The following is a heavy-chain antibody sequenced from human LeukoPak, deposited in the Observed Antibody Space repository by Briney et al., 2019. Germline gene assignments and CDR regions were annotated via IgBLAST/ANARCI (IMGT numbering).Heavy chain of an antibody. D-gene: IGHD4-23*01. Sequence: SETLSLTCTVSGGSISSYYWSWIRQPPGKGLEWIGYIYYSGTTNYNPSLKSRVTTSVDTSKNLFSLKLSSVTAADTAVYYCARHLNSYFFDYWGQGTLVTVSS. CDR3: ARHLNSYFFDY. V-gene: IGHV4-59*08. J-gene: IGHJ4*02. CDR2: IYYSGTT. CDR1: GGSISSYY.